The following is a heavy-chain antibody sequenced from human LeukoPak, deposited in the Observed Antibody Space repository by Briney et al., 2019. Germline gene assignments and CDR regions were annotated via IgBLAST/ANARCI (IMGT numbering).Heavy chain of an antibody. CDR1: GGSFSGYY. Sequence: PSETLSLTCAVYGGSFSGYYWSWIRQPPGKGLEWIGEINHSGSTNYNPSLKSRVTISVDTSKNQFSLKLSSVTAADTAVYYCARRGAVAGMKLLYYFDYWGQGTLVTVSS. CDR3: ARRGAVAGMKLLYYFDY. J-gene: IGHJ4*02. CDR2: INHSGST. D-gene: IGHD6-13*01. V-gene: IGHV4-34*01.